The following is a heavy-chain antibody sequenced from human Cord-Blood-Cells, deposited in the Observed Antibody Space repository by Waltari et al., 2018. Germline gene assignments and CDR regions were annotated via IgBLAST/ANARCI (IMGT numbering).Heavy chain of an antibody. V-gene: IGHV3-23*01. CDR3: ALYSSSSYFDY. J-gene: IGHJ4*02. CDR1: GFTFSSYA. CDR2: ISGRGGST. Sequence: EVQLLESGGGLVQPGGSLRLSCAASGFTFSSYALCWVRQAPGKGLAWVSAISGRGGSTYYRDSVKGRFTISRDNSKNTLYLQMNSLIAEDTAVYYCALYSSSSYFDYWGQGTLVTVSS. D-gene: IGHD6-6*01.